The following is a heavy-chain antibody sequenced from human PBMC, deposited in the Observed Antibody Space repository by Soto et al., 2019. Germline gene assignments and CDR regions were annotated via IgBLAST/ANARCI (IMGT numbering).Heavy chain of an antibody. CDR3: ARGSGAGHDYYYGMDV. Sequence: GESLTISCTGSGVRFTTYLLASVHQVPGKGLEWLGIIYPGDSDARYSPSFQGQVTFSADKSITTAYLQWSSLKASDTAMYYCARGSGAGHDYYYGMDVWGQGTKVTVSS. J-gene: IGHJ6*02. V-gene: IGHV5-51*07. D-gene: IGHD1-26*01. CDR2: IYPGDSDA. CDR1: GVRFTTYL.